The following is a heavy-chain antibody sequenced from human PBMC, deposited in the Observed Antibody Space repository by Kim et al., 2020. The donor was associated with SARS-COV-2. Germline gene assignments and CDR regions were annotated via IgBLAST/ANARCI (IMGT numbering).Heavy chain of an antibody. J-gene: IGHJ6*02. CDR3: ARGPPLSSNMIVVVIPYLGYGMDV. CDR1: GGSFSGYY. Sequence: SETLSLTCAVYGGSFSGYYWSWIRQPPGKGLEWIGEINHSGSTNYNPSLKSRVTISVDTSKNQFSLKLSSVTAADTAVYYCARGPPLSSNMIVVVIPYLGYGMDVWGQGTTVTVSS. D-gene: IGHD3-22*01. V-gene: IGHV4-34*01. CDR2: INHSGST.